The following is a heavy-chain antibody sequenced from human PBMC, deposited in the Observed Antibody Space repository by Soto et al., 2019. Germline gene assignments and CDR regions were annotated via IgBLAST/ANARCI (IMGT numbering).Heavy chain of an antibody. Sequence: QITLKESGPTLVKPTQTLTLTCTFSGFSLSTSGVGVGWIRQPPGKALEWLVLIYWDDDKRYSPSLKSRLTITKDTSKNQVVLTMTNMDPVDTATYYCAHTRGEHRYFDYWGQGTLVTVSS. CDR3: AHTRGEHRYFDY. D-gene: IGHD2-21*01. CDR2: IYWDDDK. CDR1: GFSLSTSGVG. J-gene: IGHJ4*02. V-gene: IGHV2-5*02.